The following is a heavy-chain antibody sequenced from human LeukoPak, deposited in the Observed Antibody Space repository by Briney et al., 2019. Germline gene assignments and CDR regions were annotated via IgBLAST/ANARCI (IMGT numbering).Heavy chain of an antibody. CDR2: IKSKADGETT. Sequence: PGGSLRLSCAASGFSLTNAWMTWVRQAPGKGLEWVGRIKSKADGETTDYAAPVKGRCTMSRDDSKATLYLQMNYVNTEDTAVYYCTTDLAITVIRGVIVYWGQGTLVTVSS. CDR1: GFSLTNAW. J-gene: IGHJ4*02. D-gene: IGHD3-10*01. CDR3: TTDLAITVIRGVIVY. V-gene: IGHV3-15*05.